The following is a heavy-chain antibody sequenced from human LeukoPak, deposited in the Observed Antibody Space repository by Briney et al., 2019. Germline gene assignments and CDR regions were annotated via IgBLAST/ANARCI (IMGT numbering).Heavy chain of an antibody. CDR1: GDSINISY. CDR2: IRYRGKT. V-gene: IGHV4-59*08. J-gene: IGHJ4*02. CDR3: ARVPRREWLVEGYYFDY. Sequence: SETLSLTCTVSGDSINISYVSWIRQPPGKGLEWTGSIRYRGKTNYNPSLKSRVTISVDTSKNQFSLKLTSVTAADTAVYYCARVPRREWLVEGYYFDYWGQGTLVTVSS. D-gene: IGHD6-19*01.